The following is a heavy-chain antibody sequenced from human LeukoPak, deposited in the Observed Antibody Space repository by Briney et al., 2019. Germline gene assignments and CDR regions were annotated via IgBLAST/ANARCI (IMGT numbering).Heavy chain of an antibody. CDR2: INPRTGDT. CDR1: GYSFIAYY. D-gene: IGHD5-24*01. J-gene: IGHJ4*02. CDR3: ARDGYRNELDH. V-gene: IGHV1-2*02. Sequence: GASVKVSCKTSGYSFIAYYIHWGRQAPGQGLEWMGWINPRTGDTRYAQKLRGRVTMTRDTSVSTVYMDLSGLRSDDTAVYFCARDGYRNELDHWGRGTRVTVSS.